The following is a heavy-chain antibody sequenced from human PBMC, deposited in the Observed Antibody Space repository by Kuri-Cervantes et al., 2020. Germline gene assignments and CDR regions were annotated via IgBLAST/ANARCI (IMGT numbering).Heavy chain of an antibody. CDR2: IRYDGSNK. CDR1: GFTFRSYG. CDR3: AKDHFTFNSEDAFDI. D-gene: IGHD1-26*01. Sequence: GGSLRLSCAAAGFTFRSYGMHWVRQAPGKGLEWVAFIRYDGSNKYYADSVKGRFTISRDSSKNTLYLQMNSLRAEDTAVYYCAKDHFTFNSEDAFDIWGQGTTVTVSS. V-gene: IGHV3-30*02. J-gene: IGHJ3*02.